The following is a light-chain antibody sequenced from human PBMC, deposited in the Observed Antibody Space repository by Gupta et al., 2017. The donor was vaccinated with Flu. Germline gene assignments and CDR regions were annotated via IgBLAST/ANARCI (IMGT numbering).Light chain of an antibody. J-gene: IGKJ1*01. V-gene: IGKV3-15*01. CDR2: GAS. CDR1: QSVSSN. Sequence: EILMTQSPATLSVSPGERATLSCRASQSVSSNLAWYQQKPGQAPRLLIYGASTRATGIPARFSGSGPGTEFTLTISSLQSEDFAVYYCQQYNNWPLWTFGQGTKVEIK. CDR3: QQYNNWPLWT.